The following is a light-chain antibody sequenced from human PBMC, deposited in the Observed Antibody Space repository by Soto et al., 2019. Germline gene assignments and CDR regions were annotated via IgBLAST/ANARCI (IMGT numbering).Light chain of an antibody. V-gene: IGKV3-20*01. CDR3: EQFVSSGLP. CDR2: GAS. J-gene: IGKJ4*01. Sequence: PSNQRRSAEESTTLSCRASQSVSSSYLAWYQQKPGQAPRLLIYGASSRATGIPDRFSGSGSGTNFTLTVVRVVLVNRALYFCEQFVSSGLPYGGGPRW. CDR1: QSVSSSY.